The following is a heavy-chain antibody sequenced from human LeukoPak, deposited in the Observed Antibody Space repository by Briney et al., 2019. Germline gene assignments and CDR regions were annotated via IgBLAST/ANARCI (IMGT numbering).Heavy chain of an antibody. CDR2: IWYDGSNK. D-gene: IGHD6-13*01. CDR3: ARGGGSSSWYYFDY. J-gene: IGHJ4*02. V-gene: IGHV3-33*01. CDR1: GFTFSSYG. Sequence: GRSLRLSCAASGFTFSSYGMHWVRQAPGKGLEWVAVIWYDGSNKYYADSVKGRFTISRDNSKNTLYLQMNSLRAEDTAVYYCARGGGSSSWYYFDYWGQGALVTVSS.